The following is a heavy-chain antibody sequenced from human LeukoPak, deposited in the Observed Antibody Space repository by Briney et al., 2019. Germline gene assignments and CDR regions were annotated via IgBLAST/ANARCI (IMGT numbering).Heavy chain of an antibody. CDR2: INHSGST. V-gene: IGHV4-34*01. D-gene: IGHD6-13*01. J-gene: IGHJ6*03. Sequence: SETLSLTCAVYGGSFSGYYWSWIRQPPGKGLEWIGEINHSGSTNYNPSLKSRVIISVDTSKNQFSLKLSSVTAADTAVYYCARVRLSAAGTWYYYYYMDVWGKGTTVTVSS. CDR3: ARVRLSAAGTWYYYYYMDV. CDR1: GGSFSGYY.